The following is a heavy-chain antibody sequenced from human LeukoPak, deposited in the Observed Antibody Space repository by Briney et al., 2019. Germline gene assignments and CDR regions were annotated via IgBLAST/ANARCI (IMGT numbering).Heavy chain of an antibody. CDR1: GFTFSDYY. Sequence: GGSLRLSCAASGFTFSDYYMSWIRQAPGKGLEWVSYISSSGSTIYYADSVKGRFTISRDNAKNSLYLQMNSLRAEDTAVYCCARDDWNIAVAGFDYWGQGTLVTVSS. V-gene: IGHV3-11*01. CDR2: ISSSGSTI. J-gene: IGHJ4*02. CDR3: ARDDWNIAVAGFDY. D-gene: IGHD6-19*01.